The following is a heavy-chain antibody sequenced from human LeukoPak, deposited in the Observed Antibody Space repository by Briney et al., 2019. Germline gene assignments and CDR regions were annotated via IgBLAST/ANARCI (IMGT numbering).Heavy chain of an antibody. D-gene: IGHD3-3*01. Sequence: GGSLRLSCAASGFTVSSNYMSWVRQAPWKGLEWASVIYSGGSTYYADSVKGRFTISRDNSKNTLYLQMNSLRAEDTAVYYCARVFRPSLTVFIIRGAFDIWGQGTMVTVSS. V-gene: IGHV3-66*01. CDR3: ARVFRPSLTVFIIRGAFDI. J-gene: IGHJ3*02. CDR2: IYSGGST. CDR1: GFTVSSNY.